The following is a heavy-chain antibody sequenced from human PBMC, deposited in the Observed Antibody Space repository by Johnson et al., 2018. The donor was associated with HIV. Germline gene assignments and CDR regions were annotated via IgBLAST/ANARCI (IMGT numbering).Heavy chain of an antibody. J-gene: IGHJ3*02. D-gene: IGHD3-22*01. CDR1: GFTFSDCY. Sequence: QVQLVESGGGLVKPGGSLRLSCAASGFTFSDCYMSWLRQAPGKGLEWVSYISSSGLTIYYADSVKGRFTISRDNAKNSLYLQMNSLRAEDTAVYYCARQLGYYYDSSGYYAEPDDAFDIWGQGTMVTVSS. CDR2: ISSSGLTI. CDR3: ARQLGYYYDSSGYYAEPDDAFDI. V-gene: IGHV3-11*04.